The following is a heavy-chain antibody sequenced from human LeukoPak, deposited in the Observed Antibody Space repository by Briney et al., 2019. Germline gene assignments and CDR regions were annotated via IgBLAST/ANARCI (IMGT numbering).Heavy chain of an antibody. J-gene: IGHJ4*02. CDR1: GFTFSNYA. Sequence: HPGGSLRLSCSSSGFTFSNYAMSWVRQAPGKGLEWVSTISGSGISTFYADSVKGRFTVSRDNSRKTLSLQMDTLRAEDTALYYCAKDRRLRGYSSGCFGSWGQGTLVTVSS. CDR3: AKDRRLRGYSSGCFGS. D-gene: IGHD2-15*01. CDR2: ISGSGIST. V-gene: IGHV3-23*01.